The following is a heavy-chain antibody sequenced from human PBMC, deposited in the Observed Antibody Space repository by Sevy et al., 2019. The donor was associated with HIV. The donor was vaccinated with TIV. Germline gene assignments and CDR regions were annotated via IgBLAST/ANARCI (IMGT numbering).Heavy chain of an antibody. CDR1: GFTFSSYW. Sequence: GGSLRLSCAASGFTFSSYWMSWVRQAPGKGLEWVANIKQDGSEKYYVDSVKGRFTISRDNAKNSLYLQMNSLRAEDTAVYYCVRVQTPYYDFWSGYSAYYYYGMDVWGQGTTVTVSS. J-gene: IGHJ6*02. CDR2: IKQDGSEK. CDR3: VRVQTPYYDFWSGYSAYYYYGMDV. D-gene: IGHD3-3*01. V-gene: IGHV3-7*01.